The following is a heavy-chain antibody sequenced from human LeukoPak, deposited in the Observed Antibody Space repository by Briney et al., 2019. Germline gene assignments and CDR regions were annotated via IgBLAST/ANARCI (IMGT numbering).Heavy chain of an antibody. CDR2: IIPIFGTA. D-gene: IGHD6-19*01. J-gene: IGHJ4*02. CDR1: GGTFSSYA. Sequence: ASVKVSCKASGGTFSSYAISWVRQAPGQGLEWMGGIIPIFGTANYAQKFQGRVTITADGSTSTAYMELSSLRSEDTAVYYCAGSVKYSSGLVPLDYWGQGTLVTVSS. CDR3: AGSVKYSSGLVPLDY. V-gene: IGHV1-69*13.